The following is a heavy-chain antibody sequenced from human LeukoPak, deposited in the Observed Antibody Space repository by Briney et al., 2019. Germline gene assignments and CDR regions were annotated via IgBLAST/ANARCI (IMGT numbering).Heavy chain of an antibody. CDR1: GFTFSSYS. Sequence: GGSLRLSCAASGFTFSSYSMNWVRQAPGKGLEWVSSISSSSSYIYYADSVKGRFTISRDNAKNSLYLQMNSLRAEDTAVYYCAKDMYPYPTYGDYVENPFDYWGQGTLVTVSS. V-gene: IGHV3-21*04. J-gene: IGHJ4*02. CDR3: AKDMYPYPTYGDYVENPFDY. CDR2: ISSSSSYI. D-gene: IGHD4-17*01.